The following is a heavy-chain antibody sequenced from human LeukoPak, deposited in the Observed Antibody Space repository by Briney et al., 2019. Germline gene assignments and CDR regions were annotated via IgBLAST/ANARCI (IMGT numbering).Heavy chain of an antibody. D-gene: IGHD6-13*01. Sequence: PGGSLRLSCAASGFTVSSNYMSWVRQAPGKGLEWVSVIYSGGSTYYADSVKGRFTISRDNSKNTLYLQMNSLRAEDTAVYYCARGYVAANDAFDIWGQGTMVTVYS. CDR1: GFTVSSNY. J-gene: IGHJ3*02. CDR3: ARGYVAANDAFDI. V-gene: IGHV3-53*01. CDR2: IYSGGST.